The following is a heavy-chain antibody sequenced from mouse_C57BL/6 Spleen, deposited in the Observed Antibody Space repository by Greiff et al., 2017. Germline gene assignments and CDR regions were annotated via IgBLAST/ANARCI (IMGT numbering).Heavy chain of an antibody. CDR1: GFTFSDYG. Sequence: VQLKESGGGLVKPGGSLKLSCAASGFTFSDYGMHWVRQAPEKGLEWVAYISSGSSTIYYADTVKGRFTISRDNAKNTLFLQMTSLRSEDTAMYYCAKTAQATAWFAYWGQGTLVTVSA. V-gene: IGHV5-17*01. D-gene: IGHD3-2*02. CDR2: ISSGSSTI. CDR3: AKTAQATAWFAY. J-gene: IGHJ3*01.